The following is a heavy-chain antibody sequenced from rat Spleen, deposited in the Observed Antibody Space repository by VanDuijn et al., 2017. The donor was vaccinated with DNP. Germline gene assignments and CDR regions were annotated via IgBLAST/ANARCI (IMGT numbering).Heavy chain of an antibody. CDR3: ARWTRYFDY. D-gene: IGHD1-4*01. CDR1: GYSITSNY. Sequence: EVQLQESGPGLVKPSQSLSLTCSVTGYSITSNYWGWIRQFPGNKMEYIGHISYSGSTNYNPSLKSRISISRETSKNQFFLQLNSVTPEDTATYYCARWTRYFDYWGQGVMVTVSS. CDR2: ISYSGST. J-gene: IGHJ2*01. V-gene: IGHV3-1*01.